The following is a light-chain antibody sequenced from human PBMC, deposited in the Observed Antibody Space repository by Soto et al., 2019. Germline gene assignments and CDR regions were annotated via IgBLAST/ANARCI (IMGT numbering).Light chain of an antibody. V-gene: IGLV3-21*04. CDR3: QVGDGRSDQGV. Sequence: SYELTQPPSVSVAPGKTARITCGGNNIGSKSVLWYQQKPGQAPVLVIYYDSDRPSGSPERFSGSNSGNTAALAISGVEAGDEADYYCQVGDGRSDQGVFGGGTKLTVL. J-gene: IGLJ2*01. CDR2: YDS. CDR1: NIGSKS.